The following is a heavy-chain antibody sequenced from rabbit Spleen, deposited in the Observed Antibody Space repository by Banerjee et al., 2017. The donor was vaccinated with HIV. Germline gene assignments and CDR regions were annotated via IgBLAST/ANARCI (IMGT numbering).Heavy chain of an antibody. V-gene: IGHV1S45*01. CDR3: ARDESGWSLSNFGL. J-gene: IGHJ6*01. D-gene: IGHD4-1*01. CDR2: IYGGISSTV. CDR1: GFSFSTYY. Sequence: QEQLVESGGGLVQPEGSLTLTCTASGFSFSTYYMCWVRQAPGKGLEWIACIYGGISSTVYYANWAKGRFTISKTSSTTVDLKMTSLAAADTAIYFCARDESGWSLSNFGLWGPGTLVTVS.